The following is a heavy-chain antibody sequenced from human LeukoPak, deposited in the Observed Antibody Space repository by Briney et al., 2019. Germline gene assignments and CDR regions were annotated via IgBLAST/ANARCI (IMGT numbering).Heavy chain of an antibody. CDR3: AREELGSSLGFDP. Sequence: PGRSLRLSCAASGFTFSSYAMHWVRQAPGKGLEWVAVISRDGTSEYYADSVKGRFTISRDNSKNTLYLQMNSLRAEDTAVYYCAREELGSSLGFDPWGQGTLVTVSS. CDR1: GFTFSSYA. CDR2: ISRDGTSE. V-gene: IGHV3-30-3*01. J-gene: IGHJ5*02. D-gene: IGHD3-16*01.